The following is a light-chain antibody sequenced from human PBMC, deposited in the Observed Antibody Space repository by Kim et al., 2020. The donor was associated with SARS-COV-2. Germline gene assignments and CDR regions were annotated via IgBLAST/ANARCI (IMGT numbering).Light chain of an antibody. V-gene: IGLV3-1*01. CDR2: QGN. CDR1: KLGDKY. J-gene: IGLJ1*01. Sequence: SYELTQPPSVSVSPGQTASITCSGDKLGDKYTSWYQQKTGQSPLLVIYQGNKRPSGIPERYSGPNSGNTATLTISGTQAMDEADYYCQAWDSNTGVFGTGTKVTVL. CDR3: QAWDSNTGV.